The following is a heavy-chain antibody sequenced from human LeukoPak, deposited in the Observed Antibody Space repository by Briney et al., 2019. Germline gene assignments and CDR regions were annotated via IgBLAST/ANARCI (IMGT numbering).Heavy chain of an antibody. CDR3: ARDYYGSGSYYQFDY. V-gene: IGHV4-34*01. CDR2: INHSGST. Sequence: SETLSLTCAVYGGSFSGYYWSWIRQPPGEGLEWIGEINHSGSTNYNPSLKSRVTISVDTSKNQFSLKLSSVTAADTAVYYCARDYYGSGSYYQFDYWGQGTLVTVSS. J-gene: IGHJ4*02. D-gene: IGHD3-10*01. CDR1: GGSFSGYY.